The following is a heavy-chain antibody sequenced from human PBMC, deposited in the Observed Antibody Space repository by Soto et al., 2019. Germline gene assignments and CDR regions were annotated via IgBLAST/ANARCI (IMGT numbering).Heavy chain of an antibody. V-gene: IGHV6-1*01. J-gene: IGHJ5*02. CDR3: ARTSCSDGVCYRVDP. CDR1: GDSVSNNYAA. D-gene: IGHD2-8*01. CDR2: TYYRSRWYS. Sequence: SQTLSLTCAISGDSVSNNYAAWHWIRQSPSRGLEWLGRTYYRSRWYSDYSVSVKSRITINPDTSRNQFSLQLNSVTPEDTAVYYCARTSCSDGVCYRVDPWGQGTLVTVSS.